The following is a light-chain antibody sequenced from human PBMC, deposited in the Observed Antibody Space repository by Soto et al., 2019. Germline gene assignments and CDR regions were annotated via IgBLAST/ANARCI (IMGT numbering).Light chain of an antibody. J-gene: IGKJ4*01. Sequence: EIVMTQSPATLSVSPGEGATLSCKASQNVYNNLAWYQQRPGQPPRLLIYDASTRATGISARFSGSGYGTEFTLTISSLQSEDFAVYFCQQCRNSPLTVGGGT. CDR1: QNVYNN. CDR2: DAS. CDR3: QQCRNSPLT. V-gene: IGKV3-15*01.